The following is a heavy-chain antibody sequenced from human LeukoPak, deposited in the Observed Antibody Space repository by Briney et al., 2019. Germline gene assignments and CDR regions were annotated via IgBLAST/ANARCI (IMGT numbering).Heavy chain of an antibody. CDR2: IYYSGST. J-gene: IGHJ3*02. CDR1: GGSISSGDYY. D-gene: IGHD3-9*01. CDR3: ARDDTANAFDI. V-gene: IGHV4-61*08. Sequence: SQTLSLTCTVSGGSISSGDYYWSWIRQPPGKGLEWIGYIYYSGSTNYNPSLKSRVTISVDTSKNQFSLKLSSVTAADTAVYYCARDDTANAFDIWGQGTMVTVSS.